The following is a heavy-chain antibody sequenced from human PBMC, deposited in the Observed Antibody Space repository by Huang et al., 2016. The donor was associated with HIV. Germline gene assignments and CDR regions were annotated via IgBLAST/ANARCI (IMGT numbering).Heavy chain of an antibody. J-gene: IGHJ6*02. D-gene: IGHD3-3*01. Sequence: QMQLQQRGAGLLKPSETLSLTCGVSGGSFTGNYLTWIRQAPGKGLEWIGEVSDSGATNYTPSLNGRVTISLDKSNRELSLNLRSVTAADTAVYYCARQWTILEWLLGLDVWAQGTTVIVSS. CDR3: ARQWTILEWLLGLDV. V-gene: IGHV4-34*02. CDR2: VSDSGAT. CDR1: GGSFTGNY.